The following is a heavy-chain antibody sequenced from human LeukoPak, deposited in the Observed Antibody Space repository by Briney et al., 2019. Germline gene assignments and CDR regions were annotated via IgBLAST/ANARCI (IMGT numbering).Heavy chain of an antibody. D-gene: IGHD3-10*01. CDR3: ARFRGVEGLDY. J-gene: IGHJ4*02. CDR1: GFTFSSYD. Sequence: GGSLRLSCAASGFTFSSYDMHWVRQATGKGLEWVSAIGTAGDTYYPGSVKGRFTISRENAKNSLYLQMNSLRAGDTAVYYCARFRGVEGLDYWGQGTLVTVSS. CDR2: IGTAGDT. V-gene: IGHV3-13*01.